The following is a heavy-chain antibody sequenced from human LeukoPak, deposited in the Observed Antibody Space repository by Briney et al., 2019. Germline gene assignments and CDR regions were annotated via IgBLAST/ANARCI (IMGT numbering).Heavy chain of an antibody. J-gene: IGHJ4*02. Sequence: PSETLSLTCAVYGGSFSGYYWSWIRQPPGKGLEWIGEINHSGSTNYNPSLKSRVTISVDTSKNQFSLKLSSVTAADTAVYYCARRLGPRRVIVVVITTYDYFDYWGQGTLVTVSS. CDR1: GGSFSGYY. D-gene: IGHD3-22*01. CDR3: ARRLGPRRVIVVVITTYDYFDY. CDR2: INHSGST. V-gene: IGHV4-34*01.